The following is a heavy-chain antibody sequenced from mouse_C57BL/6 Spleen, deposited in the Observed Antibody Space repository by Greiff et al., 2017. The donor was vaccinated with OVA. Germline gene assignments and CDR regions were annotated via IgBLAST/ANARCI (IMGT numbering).Heavy chain of an antibody. CDR3: ARAGGYDEDFDV. Sequence: EVQLQQSGPELVKPGASVKISCKASGYTFTDYYMDWVKQSHGKSLEWIGDINPNNGGTIYNQKFKGKATLTVDKSSSTAYMELRSLTSEDTAVYDCARAGGYDEDFDVWGTGTTVTVSS. V-gene: IGHV1-18*01. CDR1: GYTFTDYY. J-gene: IGHJ1*03. D-gene: IGHD2-14*01. CDR2: INPNNGGT.